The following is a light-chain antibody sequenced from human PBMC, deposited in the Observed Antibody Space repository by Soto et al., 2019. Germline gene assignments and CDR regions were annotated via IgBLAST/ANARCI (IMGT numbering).Light chain of an antibody. J-gene: IGKJ1*01. CDR3: MQTTQSWA. V-gene: IGKV2-24*01. CDR2: EIS. CDR1: QSLVHSDGNTY. Sequence: DIVMTQTPLSSPVTLGQPASISCRSSQSLVHSDGNTYLSWLHQRPGQPPRLLIYEISKRFSGVSDRFSGSGGGTDFTLKISKVEPDDVGVYYCMQTTQSWAFGQGTKVEI.